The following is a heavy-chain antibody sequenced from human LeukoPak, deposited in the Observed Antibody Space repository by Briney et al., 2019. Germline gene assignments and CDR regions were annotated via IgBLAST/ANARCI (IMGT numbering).Heavy chain of an antibody. CDR1: GGSLSGYY. CDR2: INHSGST. V-gene: IGHV4-34*01. J-gene: IGHJ3*02. D-gene: IGHD6-6*01. Sequence: PSETLSLTCAVYGGSLSGYYWSWIRQPPGRGREWIGEINHSGSTNYNPSLKSRVTISVDTSKTQFSLKLSSVTAADTAVYYCARLGLAARHAFDIWGQGTMVTVSS. CDR3: ARLGLAARHAFDI.